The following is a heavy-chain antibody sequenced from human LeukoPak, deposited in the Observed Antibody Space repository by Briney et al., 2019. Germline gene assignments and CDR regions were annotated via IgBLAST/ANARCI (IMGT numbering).Heavy chain of an antibody. CDR1: GFTFSNYE. Sequence: GGSLRLSCAASGFTFSNYEMNWVRQAAGKGLEWVSYMSSSGRSIYYADSVKGRFTISRDNAKNSLYLQMNSLRAEDTAVYYCARQAGYSYGRVFHYWGQGTLVTVSS. V-gene: IGHV3-48*03. CDR3: ARQAGYSYGRVFHY. D-gene: IGHD5-18*01. J-gene: IGHJ4*02. CDR2: MSSSGRSI.